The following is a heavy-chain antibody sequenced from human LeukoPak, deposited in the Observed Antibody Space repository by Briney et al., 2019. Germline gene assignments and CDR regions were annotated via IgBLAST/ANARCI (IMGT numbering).Heavy chain of an antibody. CDR1: GFTFDDYA. D-gene: IGHD4-17*01. J-gene: IGHJ4*02. CDR2: ISWNSGSI. CDR3: AESIYGDYFDY. Sequence: PGGSLRLSCAASGFTFDDYAMHWVRQAPGKGLEWVSGISWNSGSIGYADSVKGRFTISRDNAKNSLYLQMSSLRAEDTAVYYCAESIYGDYFDYWGQGTLVTVSS. V-gene: IGHV3-9*01.